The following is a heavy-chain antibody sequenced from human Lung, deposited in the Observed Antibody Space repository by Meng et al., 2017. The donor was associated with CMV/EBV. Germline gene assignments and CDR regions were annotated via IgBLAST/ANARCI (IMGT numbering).Heavy chain of an antibody. V-gene: IGHV1-2*02. J-gene: IGHJ6*02. CDR1: GYTFTGYY. D-gene: IGHD2-8*01. CDR2: INPNTGGT. CDR3: ASPYVLRNYGMDV. Sequence: ASVKVSCKASGYTFTGYYIHWVRQAPGQGLEWMGWINPNTGGTNYAQNFQGRVTMTRDTSIGAVYMELSRLRSDDTAVYYCASPYVLRNYGMDVWGQGTTVXVSS.